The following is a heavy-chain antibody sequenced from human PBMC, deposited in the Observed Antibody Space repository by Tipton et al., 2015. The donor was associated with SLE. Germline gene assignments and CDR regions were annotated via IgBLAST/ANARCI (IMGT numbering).Heavy chain of an antibody. CDR1: GGSFSDYY. J-gene: IGHJ4*02. D-gene: IGHD3-10*01. CDR3: ARLARFGALDC. Sequence: TLSLTCDVYGGSFSDYYWSWIRQPPGMGLEWIGEVTHSGVTNYTPSLKSRATISIDTSKKQVSLKLRSLTAADTAVYYCARLARFGALDCWGQGTLVTVSS. V-gene: IGHV4-34*01. CDR2: VTHSGVT.